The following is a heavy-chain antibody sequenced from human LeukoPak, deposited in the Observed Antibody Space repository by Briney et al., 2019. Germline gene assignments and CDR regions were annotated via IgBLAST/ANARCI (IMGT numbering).Heavy chain of an antibody. J-gene: IGHJ4*02. D-gene: IGHD6-13*01. Sequence: GGSLRLSCAASGLTFSNYEMNWVRQVPGKGLEWLSYISSSSNMIFYAESVKGRFTISRDNAKNSLYLQMNSLGAEDTAIYYCATASGGWYMYYFDSWGQGILVTVSS. CDR3: ATASGGWYMYYFDS. CDR1: GLTFSNYE. V-gene: IGHV3-48*03. CDR2: ISSSSNMI.